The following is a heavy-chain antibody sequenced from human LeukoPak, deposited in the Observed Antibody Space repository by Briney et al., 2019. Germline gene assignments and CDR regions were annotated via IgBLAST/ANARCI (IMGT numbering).Heavy chain of an antibody. CDR3: AKNWGRGYYFDC. Sequence: PGGSLRLSCAASGFTFSTYAMSWVRQAPGKGLEWVSAVSGSGDGTFYADSVKGRFTISRDNSKDTLYLQMNSLRAEDTAAYYCAKNWGRGYYFDCWGQGTLVTVSS. J-gene: IGHJ4*02. V-gene: IGHV3-23*01. D-gene: IGHD3-16*01. CDR2: VSGSGDGT. CDR1: GFTFSTYA.